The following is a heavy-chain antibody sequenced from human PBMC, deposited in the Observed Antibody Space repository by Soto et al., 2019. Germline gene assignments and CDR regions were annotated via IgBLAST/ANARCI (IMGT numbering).Heavy chain of an antibody. CDR1: GYSFTANS. CDR2: INPNNGGT. Sequence: GASVKVSCKASGYSFTANSMHWVRQAPGQGLEWMGWINPNNGGTNYARKFQGWVTMTRDTSISTAYMDLTRLKSDDTAVYYCARGGDGYNFGAVYWGQGTTVTVSS. J-gene: IGHJ6*02. D-gene: IGHD2-21*01. V-gene: IGHV1-2*04. CDR3: ARGGDGYNFGAVY.